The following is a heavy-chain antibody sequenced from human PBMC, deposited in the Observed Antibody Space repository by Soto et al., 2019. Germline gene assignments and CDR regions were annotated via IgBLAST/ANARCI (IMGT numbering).Heavy chain of an antibody. CDR3: ARDKNVYDFFGADEAFDI. J-gene: IGHJ3*02. CDR2: IKQDGSDK. CDR1: GFTFRSYW. V-gene: IGHV3-7*05. D-gene: IGHD3-3*01. Sequence: EVQLVESGGGLVQPGGSLRLSCAASGFTFRSYWMSWVRQAPGKGLERVASIKQDGSDKYYVESVKGRFTISRDNAENSVDLLMNTLRAEDTAVYYCARDKNVYDFFGADEAFDIWGQGTMVTVSS.